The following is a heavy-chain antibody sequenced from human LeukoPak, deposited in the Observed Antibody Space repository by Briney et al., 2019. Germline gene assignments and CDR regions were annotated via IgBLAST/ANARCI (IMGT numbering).Heavy chain of an antibody. CDR1: GFTFSTFA. CDR3: ATYRQVLLPFES. Sequence: GGSLRLSCAASGFTFSTFAMIGVRQPPGKGLEWVSSIFTSGGEIHYADSVRGRFTISRDSSKRTLSLQMNSLRAEDTAVYYCATYRQVLLPFESWGQETLVSVSS. D-gene: IGHD2-8*02. CDR2: IFTSGGEI. J-gene: IGHJ4*02. V-gene: IGHV3-23*01.